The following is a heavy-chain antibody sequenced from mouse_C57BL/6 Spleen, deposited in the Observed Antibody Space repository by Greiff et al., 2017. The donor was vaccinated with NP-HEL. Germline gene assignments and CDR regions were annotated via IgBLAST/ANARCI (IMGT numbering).Heavy chain of an antibody. CDR3: ARGMVTTEGYAMGD. D-gene: IGHD2-2*01. Sequence: QVQLQQPGAELVRPGTSVKLSCKASGYTFTSYWMHWVKQRPGQGLEWIGVIDPSDSYTYYNQKFKGKATLTVDTSSSTAYMQLSSLTSEDSAVYYCARGMVTTEGYAMGDWGQGTSVT. J-gene: IGHJ4*01. V-gene: IGHV1-59*01. CDR2: IDPSDSYT. CDR1: GYTFTSYW.